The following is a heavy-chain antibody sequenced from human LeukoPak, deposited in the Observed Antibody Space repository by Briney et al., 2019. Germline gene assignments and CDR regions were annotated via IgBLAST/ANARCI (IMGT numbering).Heavy chain of an antibody. J-gene: IGHJ6*03. CDR3: ARAEGGGSYYYYMDV. CDR2: ISSSGSTI. D-gene: IGHD1-14*01. Sequence: PGGSLRLSCAASGFTFSSYEMNWVRQAPGKGLEWVSYISSSGSTIYYADSVKGRFTISRDNSKNTLYLQMNSLRAEDTAVYYCARAEGGGSYYYYMDVWGKGTTVTVSS. V-gene: IGHV3-48*03. CDR1: GFTFSSYE.